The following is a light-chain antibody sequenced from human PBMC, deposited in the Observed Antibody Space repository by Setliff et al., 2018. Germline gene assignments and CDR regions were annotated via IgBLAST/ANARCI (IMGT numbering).Light chain of an antibody. CDR3: SLYSGSNNFF. V-gene: IGLV2-8*01. J-gene: IGLJ1*01. Sequence: QSVLTQPPSASGSPGQSVTISCTGTGGLVGGYNYVSWYQQHPGKAPKLIIYEVTKRPSGVPDRFSGSNSGNTASLTVSGLQAEDEADYYCSLYSGSNNFFVGSGTKVTVL. CDR2: EVT. CDR1: GGLVGGYNY.